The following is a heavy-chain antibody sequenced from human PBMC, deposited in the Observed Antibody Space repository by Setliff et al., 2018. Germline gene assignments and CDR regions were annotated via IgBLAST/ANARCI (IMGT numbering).Heavy chain of an antibody. CDR3: AKATGFGELFI. CDR1: GDSITSGSYY. Sequence: SETLSLTCTVSGDSITSGSYYWSWVRQPAGQGLEWIGQIYTRGSTNENPSLKSRVTISVDTSKNQVSLRLTSVTAADTAIYYCAKATGFGELFIWGQGTLITVSS. CDR2: IYTRGST. D-gene: IGHD3-10*01. J-gene: IGHJ4*02. V-gene: IGHV4-61*09.